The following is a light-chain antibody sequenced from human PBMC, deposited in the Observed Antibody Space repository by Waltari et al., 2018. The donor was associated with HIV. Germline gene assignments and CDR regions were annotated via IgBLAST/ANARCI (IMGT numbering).Light chain of an antibody. V-gene: IGKV1-39*01. CDR2: AAS. CDR1: QSISSY. Sequence: DIKMTQSPSSLSASVGDRVTLTCRASQSISSYLNWYQQKPGKAPKLLIYAASSLQSGVPSRFSGSGSGTDFTLTISSLQPEDFATYYCQQSYSTPLAFGPGTKVDIK. CDR3: QQSYSTPLA. J-gene: IGKJ3*01.